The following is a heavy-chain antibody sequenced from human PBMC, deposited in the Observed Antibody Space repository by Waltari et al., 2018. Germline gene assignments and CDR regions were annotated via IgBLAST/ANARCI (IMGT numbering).Heavy chain of an antibody. CDR3: ARDVEFCSGANCYSYWYFDL. V-gene: IGHV3-7*01. J-gene: IGHJ2*01. D-gene: IGHD2-15*01. CDR2: IKQDQSEG. CDR1: EFDFGGYW. Sequence: EAQLAESGGGLVQPGGSLRLSCAGSEFDFGGYWMTWVRQAPGKGLQWWASIKQDQSEGFYMDSVEGRFTISRDNDLKSLYLQMTDLRAEDTAIYYCARDVEFCSGANCYSYWYFDLWGRGTLVTVSS.